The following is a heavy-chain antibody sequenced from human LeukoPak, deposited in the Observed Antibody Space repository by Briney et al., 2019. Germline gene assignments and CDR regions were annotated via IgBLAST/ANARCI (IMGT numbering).Heavy chain of an antibody. V-gene: IGHV4-4*02. CDR2: IYHSGST. CDR1: GGSISSSNW. J-gene: IGHJ6*03. D-gene: IGHD5-12*01. CDR3: ASSGYAFYYMDV. Sequence: SETLSLTCAVSGGSISSSNWWSWVRQPPGKGLEWIGEIYHSGSTNYNPSLKSRVTISVDTSKNQFSLKLSSVTAADTAVYYCASSGYAFYYMDVWGKGTTVTISS.